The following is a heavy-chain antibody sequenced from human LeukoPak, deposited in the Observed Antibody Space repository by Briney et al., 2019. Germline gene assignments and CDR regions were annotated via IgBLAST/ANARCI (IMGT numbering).Heavy chain of an antibody. J-gene: IGHJ4*02. CDR3: GSTNYNSSLKSRVTISVDTSKNQFSLKLNSVNAADTAVYYCARDLQLWSTQGYFDY. CDR1: GGSVSSYY. D-gene: IGHD3-10*01. Sequence: PSETLSLTCTASGGSVSSYYWNWIRQPPGKGLEWISYIYYSGSTNYNPYPKSRVIISSSTYNNHFLLQLISRITTDTTVFYYCGSTNYNSSLKSRVTISVDTSKNQFSLKLNSVNAADTAVYYCARDLQLWSTQGYFDYWGPGALVTVSS. V-gene: IGHV4-59*02. CDR2: IYYSGST.